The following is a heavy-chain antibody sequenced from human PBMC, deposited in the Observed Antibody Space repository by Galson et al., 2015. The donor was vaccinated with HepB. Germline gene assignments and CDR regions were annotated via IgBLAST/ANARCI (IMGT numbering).Heavy chain of an antibody. V-gene: IGHV7-4-1*02. CDR3: ARVMWAYCGGYCPFEY. J-gene: IGHJ4*02. CDR2: INTNNGNP. CDR1: GYTFTSYA. D-gene: IGHD2-21*02. Sequence: SVKVSCKASGYTFTSYAMNWVRQAPGQGLEWMGWINTNNGNPTYAQGFTGRFVFSLDTSVSTAYLQISSLKAEDTTVYYCARVMWAYCGGYCPFEYWGQGTLVTVSS.